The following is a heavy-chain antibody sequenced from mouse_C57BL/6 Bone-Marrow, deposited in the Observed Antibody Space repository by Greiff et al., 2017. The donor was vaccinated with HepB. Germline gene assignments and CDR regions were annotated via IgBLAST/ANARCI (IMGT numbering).Heavy chain of an antibody. D-gene: IGHD1-1*01. J-gene: IGHJ1*03. V-gene: IGHV1-34*01. CDR3: ARSLLITTVVAHWYFDV. Sequence: EVQLQQSGPELVKPGASVKMSCKASGYTFTDYYMHWVKQSHGKSLVWIGYIYPNNGGNGYNQKFKGKATLTVDKSSSTAYMELRSLTSEDSAVYYCARSLLITTVVAHWYFDVWGTGTTVTVSS. CDR2: IYPNNGGN. CDR1: GYTFTDYY.